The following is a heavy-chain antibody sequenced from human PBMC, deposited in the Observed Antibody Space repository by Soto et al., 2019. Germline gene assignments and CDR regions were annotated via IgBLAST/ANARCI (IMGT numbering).Heavy chain of an antibody. V-gene: IGHV3-23*01. CDR1: GFTFSSYA. CDR2: ISGSGGST. CDR3: AKGVGVYYDISGYLKFDY. D-gene: IGHD3-22*01. J-gene: IGHJ4*02. Sequence: LRLSCAASGFTFSSYAMNWVRQAPGKGLEWVSGISGSGGSTYYADYVEGRFAISRDNSKNTLYLQVNSLRAEDTAVYYCAKGVGVYYDISGYLKFDYWGQGTLVTVSS.